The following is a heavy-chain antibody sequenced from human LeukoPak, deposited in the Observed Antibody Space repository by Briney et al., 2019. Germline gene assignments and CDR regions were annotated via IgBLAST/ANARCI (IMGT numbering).Heavy chain of an antibody. CDR3: ARRGSSAAILYYFDY. J-gene: IGHJ4*02. CDR2: IYYSGST. V-gene: IGHV4-39*01. Sequence: SETLSLTCTVSGGSISSGGYSWSWIRQHPGKGLEWIGYIYYSGSTYYNPSLKSRVTMSVDTSKNQFSLKLSSVTAADTAVYYCARRGSSAAILYYFDYWGQGTLVTVSS. CDR1: GGSISSGGYS. D-gene: IGHD2-15*01.